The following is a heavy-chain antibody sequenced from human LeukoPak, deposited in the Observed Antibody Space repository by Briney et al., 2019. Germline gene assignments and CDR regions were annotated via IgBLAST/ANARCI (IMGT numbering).Heavy chain of an antibody. CDR2: ISWNSGSI. J-gene: IGHJ1*01. V-gene: IGHV3-9*01. CDR3: AKSWDDSSGCTGYFQH. D-gene: IGHD3-22*01. Sequence: GGSLRLSCAASGFTFDDYAMHWVRQAPGKGLEWVSGISWNSGSIGYTDSVKGRLTISRDNAKNSLYLQMNSLRAEDTALYYCAKSWDDSSGCTGYFQHWGQGTLVTVSS. CDR1: GFTFDDYA.